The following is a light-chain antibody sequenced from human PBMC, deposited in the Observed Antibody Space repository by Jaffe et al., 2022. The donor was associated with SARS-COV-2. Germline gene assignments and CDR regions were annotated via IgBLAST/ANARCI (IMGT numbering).Light chain of an antibody. CDR3: CSYASSGAWV. J-gene: IGLJ3*02. CDR1: SSDVGSYNL. CDR2: EGS. Sequence: QSALTQPASVSGSPGQSITISCTGASSDVGSYNLVSWYQQYPGKAPDLMIYEGSKRPSGVSNRFSGSKSGNTASLTISGLQAEDEADYYCCSYASSGAWVFGGGTKLTVL. V-gene: IGLV2-23*01.